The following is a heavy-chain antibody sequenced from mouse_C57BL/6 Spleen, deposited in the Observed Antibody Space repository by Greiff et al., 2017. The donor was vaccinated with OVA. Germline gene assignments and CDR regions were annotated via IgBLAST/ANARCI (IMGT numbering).Heavy chain of an antibody. CDR2: ISSGSSPI. CDR3: ARYGYYVGYYAMDY. V-gene: IGHV5-17*01. D-gene: IGHD2-3*01. Sequence: EVQLVESGGGLVKPGGSLKLSCAASGFTFSDYGMHWVRQAPEKGLEWVAYISSGSSPIYYADTVKGRFTISRDNAKNTLFLQMTSLRSEDTAMYYCARYGYYVGYYAMDYWGQGTSVTVSS. CDR1: GFTFSDYG. J-gene: IGHJ4*01.